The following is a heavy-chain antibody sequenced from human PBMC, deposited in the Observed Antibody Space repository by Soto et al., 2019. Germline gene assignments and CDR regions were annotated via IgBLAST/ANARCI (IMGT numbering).Heavy chain of an antibody. Sequence: QFTLKESGPTLVKPTQTLTLTCTFSGFSLSTSIWGVGWIRQLPGKALEWLAVIYGDDDKRYSPSLKNRLTIIKDTSEKQVVLTMTNMGPVDTATYYCAHTTRGYDYFDYWGQGTLVTVSS. CDR3: AHTTRGYDYFDY. CDR1: GFSLSTSIWG. CDR2: IYGDDDK. D-gene: IGHD5-12*01. J-gene: IGHJ4*02. V-gene: IGHV2-5*02.